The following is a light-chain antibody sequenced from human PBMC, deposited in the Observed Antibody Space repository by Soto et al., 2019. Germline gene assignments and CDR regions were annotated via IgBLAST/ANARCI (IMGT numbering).Light chain of an antibody. Sequence: DTQMTQSPSSLSAYVRDSIAITCRASQSISSYLNCYQQKPGKAPKLLISAASILQSGVPSRFSGSGSGTDFTLTISNLQPEDFAGYYCQQTYSSPITFGQGARLEI. V-gene: IGKV1-39*01. CDR2: AAS. CDR3: QQTYSSPIT. CDR1: QSISSY. J-gene: IGKJ5*01.